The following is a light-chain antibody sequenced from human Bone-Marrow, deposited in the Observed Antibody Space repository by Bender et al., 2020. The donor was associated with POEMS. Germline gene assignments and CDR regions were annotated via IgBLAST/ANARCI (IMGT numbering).Light chain of an antibody. Sequence: HSVLTQPPSVSGAPGQRVTISCTGRSSNIGAGYDVHWYQQVPGTAPKVLIHRNINRPSGVPDRFSGSKSGTSASLAITGLQSEDEAAYFCQSYDSDLNGWVFGGGTKLTVL. CDR2: RNI. V-gene: IGLV1-40*01. CDR3: QSYDSDLNGWV. CDR1: SSNIGAGYD. J-gene: IGLJ3*02.